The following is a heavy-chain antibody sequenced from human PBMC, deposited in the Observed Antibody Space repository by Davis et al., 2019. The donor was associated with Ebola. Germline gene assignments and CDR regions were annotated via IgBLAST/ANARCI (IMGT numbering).Heavy chain of an antibody. J-gene: IGHJ4*02. CDR2: IYYSGST. CDR1: GGSISSSSYY. Sequence: PSETLSLTCTVSGGSISSSSYYWGWIRQPPGKGLEWIGTIYYSGSTYYNPSLKSRLTISVDTSKNQFSLKLSSVTAADTAVYYCARLRGRGLFDYWGQGTLVTVSS. V-gene: IGHV4-39*01. CDR3: ARLRGRGLFDY.